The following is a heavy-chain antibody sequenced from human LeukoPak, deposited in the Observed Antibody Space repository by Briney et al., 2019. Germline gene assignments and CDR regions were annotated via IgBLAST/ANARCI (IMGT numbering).Heavy chain of an antibody. CDR1: GFTFRSYF. J-gene: IGHJ4*02. V-gene: IGHV3-7*01. Sequence: GGSLRLSCAASGFTFRSYFMSWVRQAPGKGLEWVATINQDGSEKYSVDSVKGRFTISRDNAKNSLYLQMNSLRAEDTAVYYCARDAEDPRLWWGQGTLVTVSS. CDR3: ARDAEDPRLW. D-gene: IGHD4/OR15-4a*01. CDR2: INQDGSEK.